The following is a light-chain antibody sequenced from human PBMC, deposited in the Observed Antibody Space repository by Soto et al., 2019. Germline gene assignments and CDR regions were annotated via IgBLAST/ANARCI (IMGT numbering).Light chain of an antibody. Sequence: DIQMTQSPSSMSASVGDRVTITCRASQDISTWLAWYQQKPGKAPKFVIFAASTLQSGVPSRFSGSGSGTDFTLTISSLQPEDFATYYCQQANSFPITFGQGTRLEIK. CDR3: QQANSFPIT. CDR1: QDISTW. CDR2: AAS. J-gene: IGKJ5*01. V-gene: IGKV1-12*01.